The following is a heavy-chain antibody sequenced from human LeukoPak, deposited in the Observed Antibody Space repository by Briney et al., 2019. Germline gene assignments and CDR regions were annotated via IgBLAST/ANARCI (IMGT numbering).Heavy chain of an antibody. J-gene: IGHJ4*02. CDR3: ARLMNTPDVIATPDY. V-gene: IGHV4-38-2*01. D-gene: IGHD2-21*01. Sequence: PSETLSLTCAVSGYSISSGYYWGWIRPPPGKGLEWIGSIYHSGSTYYNPSLKSRVTISVDTSKNQFSLKLSSVTAADTAVYYCARLMNTPDVIATPDYWGQGTLVTVSS. CDR2: IYHSGST. CDR1: GYSISSGYY.